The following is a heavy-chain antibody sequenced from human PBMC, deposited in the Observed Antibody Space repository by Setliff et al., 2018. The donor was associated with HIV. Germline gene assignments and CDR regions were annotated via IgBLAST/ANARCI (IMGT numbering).Heavy chain of an antibody. Sequence: PSETLSLTCAVYGGSFSGYYWSWIRQPPGKGLEWIGEINHSGSTNYNPSLKSRVTISVDTSKNQFSLTLSSVTAADTAVYYCAVRRYYDSTGYYDYWGQGTLVTVSS. D-gene: IGHD3-22*01. CDR3: AVRRYYDSTGYYDY. CDR1: GGSFSGYY. V-gene: IGHV4-34*01. J-gene: IGHJ4*02. CDR2: INHSGST.